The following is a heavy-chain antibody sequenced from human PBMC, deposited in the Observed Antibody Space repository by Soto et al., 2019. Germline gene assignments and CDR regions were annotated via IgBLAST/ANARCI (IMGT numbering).Heavy chain of an antibody. CDR3: ATWHEREHAYDV. D-gene: IGHD1-1*01. J-gene: IGHJ3*01. V-gene: IGHV3-53*01. CDR1: GFTISGKKY. Sequence: DVQLVESGGGLIQPGESLRLSCAAFGFTISGKKYVAWVRQAPGPGLEWVSALYDIDGSFYADSVKGRFTTSSDSSKTTVYLQMHDLRPDDTAVYYCATWHEREHAYDVWGLGTTVTVSS. CDR2: LYDIDGS.